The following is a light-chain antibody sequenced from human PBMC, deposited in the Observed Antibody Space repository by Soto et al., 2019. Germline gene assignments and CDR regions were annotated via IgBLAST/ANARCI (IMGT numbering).Light chain of an antibody. CDR1: SSDVGAYNY. Sequence: QSALTQPASVSGSPGQSITISCTGTSSDVGAYNYVSWYQQHPGKAPKLIIYEVSNRPSGLSDRFSGSKSGNTASLTISGLQADDEADYFCSSYTSSRTRVFGGGTKLT. CDR3: SSYTSSRTRV. V-gene: IGLV2-14*01. J-gene: IGLJ2*01. CDR2: EVS.